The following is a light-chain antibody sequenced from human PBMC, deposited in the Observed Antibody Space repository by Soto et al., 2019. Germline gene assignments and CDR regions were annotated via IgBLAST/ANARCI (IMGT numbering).Light chain of an antibody. V-gene: IGKV3-20*01. CDR1: QNFSNN. CDR2: GAS. Sequence: VMTQSPATLSLFPGERATLSCRASQNFSNNLARYQQESGLSPRLVIYGASTRATGIPARFCGSGSGTDFTLTISRLEPEDFAVYFCQQCGSAPLTFGPGTKVDIK. CDR3: QQCGSAPLT. J-gene: IGKJ1*01.